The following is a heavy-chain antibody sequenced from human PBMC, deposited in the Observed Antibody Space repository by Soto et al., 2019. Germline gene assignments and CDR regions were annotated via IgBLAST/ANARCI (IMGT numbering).Heavy chain of an antibody. Sequence: QVQLVESGGGVVQPGRSLRLSCAASGFTFRSYGMHWVRHAPGKGLEWVAVIWSDGSNKGYADSVKGRFTISRDNSKNTLYLHMNSLRAEDTAVYYCATDRGGAPSDYWGQGTLVTVSS. D-gene: IGHD1-26*01. CDR1: GFTFRSYG. J-gene: IGHJ4*02. CDR3: ATDRGGAPSDY. V-gene: IGHV3-33*01. CDR2: IWSDGSNK.